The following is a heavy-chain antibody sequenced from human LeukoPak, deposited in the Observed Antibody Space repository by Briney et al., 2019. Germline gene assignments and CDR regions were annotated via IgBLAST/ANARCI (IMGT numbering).Heavy chain of an antibody. CDR1: GFTFSTYG. CDR3: ARYHCSSTSCYSEVSFDY. J-gene: IGHJ4*02. Sequence: PGGSLRLSCAASGFTFSTYGMHWVRQAPGKGLEGVAFIRYDGSNKYYADSVKGRFTISRDNSKSTLYLPMNSLRAEDTAVYYCARYHCSSTSCYSEVSFDYWGQGTLVTVSS. V-gene: IGHV3-30*02. D-gene: IGHD2-2*01. CDR2: IRYDGSNK.